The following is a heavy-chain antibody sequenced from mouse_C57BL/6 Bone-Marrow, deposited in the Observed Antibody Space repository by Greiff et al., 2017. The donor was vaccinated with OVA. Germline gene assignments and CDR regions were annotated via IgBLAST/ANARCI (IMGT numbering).Heavy chain of an antibody. D-gene: IGHD1-1*01. V-gene: IGHV3-6*01. J-gene: IGHJ2*01. CDR2: ISYDGSN. Sequence: EVKLQESGPGLVKPSQSLSLTCSVTGYSITSGYYWNWIRQFPGNKLEWMGYISYDGSNNYNPSLKNRISITRDTSKNQFFLKLNSVTTEDTATYYCARAPYYYGSSYGYFDYWGQGTTLTVSS. CDR3: ARAPYYYGSSYGYFDY. CDR1: GYSITSGYY.